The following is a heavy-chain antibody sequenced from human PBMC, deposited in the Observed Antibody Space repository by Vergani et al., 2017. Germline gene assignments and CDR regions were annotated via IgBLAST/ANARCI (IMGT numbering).Heavy chain of an antibody. CDR3: AGVEGYSGIY. D-gene: IGHD5-12*01. V-gene: IGHV3-7*01. J-gene: IGHJ4*02. CDR1: GFTLSSFC. CDR2: IKEDGGEK. Sequence: EVQLVESGGGLVQPGGSLRLSCAASGFTLSSFCMSWVRQAAGKGLEWVANIKEDGGEKFYVDSVRGRFVISRDNAKNSLYLQLNSLRAEDTAVYYCAGVEGYSGIYWGQGTLVTVSS.